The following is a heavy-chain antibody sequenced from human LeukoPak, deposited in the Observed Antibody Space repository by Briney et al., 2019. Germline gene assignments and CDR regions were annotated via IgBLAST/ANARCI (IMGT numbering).Heavy chain of an antibody. CDR2: ISYDGNSQ. CDR3: AKPYPTLTTSAVLDN. J-gene: IGHJ4*02. V-gene: IGHV3-30*18. CDR1: GFTFSSYA. D-gene: IGHD1-1*01. Sequence: PGGSLRLSCAASGFTFSSYAIHWVRQAPGRGLEWVAAISYDGNSQHYGAPVKGRFTISRDNSKNTVYLQINTLRTDDAAIYYCAKPYPTLTTSAVLDNWGQGTLVTVSS.